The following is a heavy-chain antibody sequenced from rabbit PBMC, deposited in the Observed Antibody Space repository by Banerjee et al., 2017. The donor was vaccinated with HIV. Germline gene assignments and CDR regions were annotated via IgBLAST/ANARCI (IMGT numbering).Heavy chain of an antibody. J-gene: IGHJ4*01. V-gene: IGHV1S47*01. CDR1: GFDFSSYG. CDR3: ARDIVNNIADFFTL. CDR2: IDPVFGST. Sequence: QEQLVESGGGLVQPGGSLKLSCKASGFDFSSYGVSWVRQAPGKGLEWIGYIDPVFGSTYYASWVNGRFTISSHNAQNTLYLQLNSLTAADTATYFCARDIVNNIADFFTLWGQGTLVTVS. D-gene: IGHD2-1*01.